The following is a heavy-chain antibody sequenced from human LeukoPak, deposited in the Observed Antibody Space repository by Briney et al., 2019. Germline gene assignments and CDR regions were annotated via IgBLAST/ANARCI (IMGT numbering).Heavy chain of an antibody. CDR3: TRDMATADLDY. CDR1: GFTFSSYW. D-gene: IGHD5-24*01. CDR2: ISPDGSTT. V-gene: IGHV3-74*01. J-gene: IGHJ4*02. Sequence: GGSLRLSCAASGFTFSSYWMHWVRQAPGKGLVWVSRISPDGSTTGHADSVKGRFTTSRDNAKNTLYLQMNSLRPEDTAVYYCTRDMATADLDYWGQGALVTVSS.